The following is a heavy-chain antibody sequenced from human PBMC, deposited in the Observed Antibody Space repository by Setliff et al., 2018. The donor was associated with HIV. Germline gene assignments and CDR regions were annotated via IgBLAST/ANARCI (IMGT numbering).Heavy chain of an antibody. CDR1: GGSISGYF. V-gene: IGHV4-4*07. CDR2: IYTSGST. CDR3: ARDLPELTGRSFDP. J-gene: IGHJ5*02. Sequence: SETLSLTCNVSGGSISGYFWTWIRQPAGKGLEWIGRIYTSGSTNYNPSLKSRLSMSIDTSKNHFSLRLTSVTAADTAVYYCARDLPELTGRSFDPWGQGIQVTVCS. D-gene: IGHD7-27*01.